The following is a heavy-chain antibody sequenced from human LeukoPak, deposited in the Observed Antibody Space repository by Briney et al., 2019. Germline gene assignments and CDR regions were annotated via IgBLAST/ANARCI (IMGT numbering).Heavy chain of an antibody. D-gene: IGHD3-10*01. V-gene: IGHV1-24*01. CDR1: GYTLTELS. Sequence: ASVKVSCKVSGYTLTELSMHWVRQAPGKGLEWMGGFDPEDGETVYAQKFQGRVTMTEDTSTDTAYMELSSLRSEDTAVYYCATLTMVRGVILVHGFDPWGQGTLVTVSS. CDR2: FDPEDGET. CDR3: ATLTMVRGVILVHGFDP. J-gene: IGHJ5*02.